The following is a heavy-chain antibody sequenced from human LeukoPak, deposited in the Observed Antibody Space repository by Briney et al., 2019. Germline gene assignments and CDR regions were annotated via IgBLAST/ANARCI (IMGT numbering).Heavy chain of an antibody. Sequence: GASVKVSCKASGYTFTGYYMHWVRQAPGQGLEWMGWINPNSGGTNYAQKFQDRATMTRDTSISTAYMELSRLRSDDTAVYYCARDELGTLYYYYGMDVWGQGTTVTVSS. CDR1: GYTFTGYY. D-gene: IGHD7-27*01. J-gene: IGHJ6*02. CDR2: INPNSGGT. CDR3: ARDELGTLYYYYGMDV. V-gene: IGHV1-2*02.